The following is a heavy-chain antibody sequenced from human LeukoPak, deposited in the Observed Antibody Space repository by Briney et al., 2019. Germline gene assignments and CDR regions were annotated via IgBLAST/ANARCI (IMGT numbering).Heavy chain of an antibody. CDR1: GGSFSGYY. CDR2: INHSGST. J-gene: IGHJ6*04. CDR3: ARILRSPLTDV. Sequence: SETLSLTCAVYGGSFSGYYWSWIRQPPGKGLEWIEEINHSGSTNYNPSLKSRVTISVDTSKNQFSLKLSSVTAADTAVYYCARILRSPLTDVWGKGTTVTVSS. D-gene: IGHD3-3*01. V-gene: IGHV4-34*01.